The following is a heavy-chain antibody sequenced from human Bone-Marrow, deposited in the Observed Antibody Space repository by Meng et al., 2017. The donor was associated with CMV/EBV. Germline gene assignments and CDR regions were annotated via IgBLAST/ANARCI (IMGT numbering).Heavy chain of an antibody. CDR2: IKQDGSEK. CDR3: ARGYDSSGYYYEIGAFDI. D-gene: IGHD3-22*01. V-gene: IGHV3-7*04. Sequence: GESLKISCAASGFTFSSYWMSWVRQAPGKGLEWVTNIKQDGSEKYYVDSVKGRFTISRDNAKNSLYLQMNSLRAEDTAVYYCARGYDSSGYYYEIGAFDIWGQGTMVTVSS. J-gene: IGHJ3*02. CDR1: GFTFSSYW.